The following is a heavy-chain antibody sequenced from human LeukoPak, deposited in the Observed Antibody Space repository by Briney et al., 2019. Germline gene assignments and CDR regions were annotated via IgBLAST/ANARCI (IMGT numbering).Heavy chain of an antibody. CDR1: GFTFSNCA. V-gene: IGHV3-30*18. CDR3: AKDLGEPHATGDDVAFDI. J-gene: IGHJ3*02. D-gene: IGHD4-17*01. CDR2: ISYDGSNK. Sequence: PGRSLRLSCAGPGFTFSNCAMNWARQAPGKGLEWVAAISYDGSNKKYGDFVRGRFTVSRDNSENTLYLQMNTLRPDDTAVYYCAKDLGEPHATGDDVAFDIRGRGTMVSVSS.